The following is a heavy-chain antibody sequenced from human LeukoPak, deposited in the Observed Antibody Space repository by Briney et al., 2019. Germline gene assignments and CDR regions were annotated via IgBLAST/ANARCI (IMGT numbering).Heavy chain of an antibody. CDR2: ISAYNGNT. CDR3: ARVIAVAGAIDY. D-gene: IGHD6-19*01. J-gene: IGHJ4*02. Sequence: SVKVSCKASGYTFTSYGISWARQAPGQGLEWMGWISAYNGNTNYAQKLQGRVTMTTDTSTSTVYMELSSLRSEDTAVYYCARVIAVAGAIDYWGQGTLVTVSS. V-gene: IGHV1-18*01. CDR1: GYTFTSYG.